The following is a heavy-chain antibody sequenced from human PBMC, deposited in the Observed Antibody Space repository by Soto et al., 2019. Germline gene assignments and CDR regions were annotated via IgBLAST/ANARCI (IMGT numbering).Heavy chain of an antibody. D-gene: IGHD1-26*01. J-gene: IGHJ4*02. CDR3: SRFTSGSHNYDFDH. CDR1: GFTFSSYG. CDR2: IWYDGSNT. Sequence: QVQLVESGGGVVQPGRSLRLSCAASGFTFSSYGMHWVRQAPGKGLEWVAVIWYDGSNTNYADSVKGRFTISRDNSKNTLYLQMNSLRAEDTAVYYCSRFTSGSHNYDFDHWGQGTLVTVSS. V-gene: IGHV3-33*01.